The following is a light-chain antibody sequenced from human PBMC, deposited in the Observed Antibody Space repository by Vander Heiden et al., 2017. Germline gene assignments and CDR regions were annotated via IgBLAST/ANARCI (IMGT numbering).Light chain of an antibody. Sequence: DIQMTQSPSTLSASVGDRVTITCRASQSISSWLAWYQQKPWKAPKLLIYKASSLESVVPSRFSGSGSGTEFTLTISSLQPDDFATYYCQQDKSYRTFGQGTKVEIK. CDR3: QQDKSYRT. CDR1: QSISSW. V-gene: IGKV1-5*03. CDR2: KAS. J-gene: IGKJ1*01.